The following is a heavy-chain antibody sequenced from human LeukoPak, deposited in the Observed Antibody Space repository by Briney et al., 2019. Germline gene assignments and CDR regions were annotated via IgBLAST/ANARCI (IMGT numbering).Heavy chain of an antibody. CDR2: ISYDGSNK. V-gene: IGHV3-30*12. CDR3: ARDLRLGASKS. D-gene: IGHD1-26*01. Sequence: PGGSLRLSCAASGFTFSSYSMNWVRQAPGKGLEWVAVISYDGSNKYYADSVKGRFTISRDNSKNTLYLQMNSLRAEDTAVYYCARDLRLGASKSWGQGTLVTVSS. CDR1: GFTFSSYS. J-gene: IGHJ5*02.